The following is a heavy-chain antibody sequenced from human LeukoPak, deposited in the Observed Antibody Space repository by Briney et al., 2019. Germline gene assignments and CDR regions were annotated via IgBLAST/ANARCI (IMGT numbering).Heavy chain of an antibody. J-gene: IGHJ5*02. D-gene: IGHD1-1*01. Sequence: GGSLRLSCAASGFTFDDYGMSWVRQAPGKGLEWVSDINWNGGSTDFADSVKGRFTISRDNAKNSLYLHMSSLRDEDTAFYYCARRHTTNWYNWFDPWGQGTLVIVSS. V-gene: IGHV3-20*04. CDR1: GFTFDDYG. CDR2: INWNGGST. CDR3: ARRHTTNWYNWFDP.